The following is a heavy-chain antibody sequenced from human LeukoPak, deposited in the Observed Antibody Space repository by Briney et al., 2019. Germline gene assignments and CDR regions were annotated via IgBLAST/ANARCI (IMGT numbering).Heavy chain of an antibody. V-gene: IGHV1-2*02. Sequence: ASVKVSCKASGYTFTGYYMHWVRQAPGQGLEWMGWINPNRGGTNYVHKFHGRVTMTRETSSSTAYMELSRLRSDETAVDYCARGPYYYYYMDVWGKRTTGTVSS. CDR1: GYTFTGYY. J-gene: IGHJ6*03. CDR3: ARGPYYYYYMDV. CDR2: INPNRGGT.